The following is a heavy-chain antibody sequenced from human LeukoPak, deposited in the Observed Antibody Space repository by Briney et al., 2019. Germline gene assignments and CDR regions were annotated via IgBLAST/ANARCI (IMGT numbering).Heavy chain of an antibody. Sequence: GGSLRLSCAASGFTFSSYAMHWVRQAPGKGLEWVAVISYDGSNKYYADSVKGRITISRDNSKNTQYLQMNSLRAEDTAVYYGARVISEGVGSPGSYFDYWGQGTLVTVSS. CDR2: ISYDGSNK. J-gene: IGHJ4*02. CDR3: ARVISEGVGSPGSYFDY. CDR1: GFTFSSYA. D-gene: IGHD3-10*01. V-gene: IGHV3-30*01.